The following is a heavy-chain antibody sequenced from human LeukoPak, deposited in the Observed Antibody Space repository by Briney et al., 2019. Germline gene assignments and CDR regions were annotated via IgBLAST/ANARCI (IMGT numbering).Heavy chain of an antibody. J-gene: IGHJ4*02. V-gene: IGHV4-39*01. CDR2: IDPSGTT. D-gene: IGHD5-18*01. CDR3: ARHGYIQFWLY. Sequence: SETLSLTCTVSGASITRDTYFWGWIRQSPEKGLEWIGSIDPSGTTHYNSSLKSRVIISVDTSKNQVSLNLTSVTSADTAVYYCARHGYIQFWLYWGQGTQVIVSS. CDR1: GASITRDTYF.